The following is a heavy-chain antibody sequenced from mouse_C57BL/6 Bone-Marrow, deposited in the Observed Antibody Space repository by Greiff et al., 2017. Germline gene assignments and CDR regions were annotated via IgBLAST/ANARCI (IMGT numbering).Heavy chain of an antibody. CDR1: GFTFSSYA. CDR3: ARDRRAYYSNWNYFDY. D-gene: IGHD2-5*01. Sequence: DVMLVESGGGLVKPGGSLKLSCAASGFTFSSYAMSWVRQTPEKRLEWVATISDGGSYTYYPDNVKGRFTISRDNAKNNLYLQMSHLKSEDTAMYYCARDRRAYYSNWNYFDYWGQGTTLTVSS. V-gene: IGHV5-4*01. CDR2: ISDGGSYT. J-gene: IGHJ2*01.